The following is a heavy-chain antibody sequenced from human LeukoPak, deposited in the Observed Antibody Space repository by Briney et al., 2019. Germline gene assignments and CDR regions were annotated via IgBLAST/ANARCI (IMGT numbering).Heavy chain of an antibody. V-gene: IGHV1-69*04. CDR1: GGTFSSYA. J-gene: IGHJ4*02. D-gene: IGHD6-6*01. CDR3: ATYSSSNQGDFDY. CDR2: IIPILGIA. Sequence: SVKVSCKASGGTFSSYAISWVRQAPGQGLEWMGRIIPILGIANYAQKFQGRVTITADKSTSTAYMELSSLRSEDTAVYYCATYSSSNQGDFDYWGQGTLVTVSS.